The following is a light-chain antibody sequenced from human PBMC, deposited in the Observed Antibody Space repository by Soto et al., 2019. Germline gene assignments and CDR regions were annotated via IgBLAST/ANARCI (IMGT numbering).Light chain of an antibody. J-gene: IGKJ1*01. Sequence: EIVLTQSPGTLSLGPGERATLSCRASQSVSSSYLAWYQQKPGQAPRLLIYGASSRATGIPDRFSGSGSGTDFTFTISRLEPEDFAVYYCQQYGRTFGQRTKVDTK. V-gene: IGKV3-20*01. CDR2: GAS. CDR3: QQYGRT. CDR1: QSVSSSY.